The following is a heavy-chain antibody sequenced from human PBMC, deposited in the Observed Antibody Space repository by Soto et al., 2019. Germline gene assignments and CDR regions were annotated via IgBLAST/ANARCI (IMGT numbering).Heavy chain of an antibody. CDR2: ISGSVGST. CDR1: GFTFSSYA. D-gene: IGHD6-19*01. CDR3: AKGPSSGWSYYSYGMDV. Sequence: GGSLRLSCAASGFTFSSYAMSWVRQAPGKGLEWVSAISGSVGSTYYADSVKGRFTISRDNSKNTRYLQMNSLRADDTAVYYCAKGPSSGWSYYSYGMDVWGQGTTVTVSS. V-gene: IGHV3-23*01. J-gene: IGHJ6*02.